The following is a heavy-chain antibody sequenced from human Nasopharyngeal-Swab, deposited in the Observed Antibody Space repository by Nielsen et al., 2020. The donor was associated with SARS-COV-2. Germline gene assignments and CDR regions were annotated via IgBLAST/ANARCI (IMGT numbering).Heavy chain of an antibody. J-gene: IGHJ6*02. Sequence: SEPLSLTCTVSGGSISSGGYYWSWIRQHPGKGLEWIGYLYYSGSTYYNPSLKSRGTISVDTSKNQFSLKLNSVTAADTAVYYCARDSSVSIFGVVTSYGMDVWGQGTTVTVSS. V-gene: IGHV4-31*03. CDR2: LYYSGST. D-gene: IGHD3-3*01. CDR3: ARDSSVSIFGVVTSYGMDV. CDR1: GGSISSGGYY.